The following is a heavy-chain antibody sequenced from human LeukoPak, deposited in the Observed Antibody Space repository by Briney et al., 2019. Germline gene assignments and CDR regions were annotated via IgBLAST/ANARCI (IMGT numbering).Heavy chain of an antibody. CDR2: ISGSGGST. Sequence: PGGSLRLSCAASGFTFSSYAMSWVRQAPGKGLGWVSAISGSGGSTYYADSVKGRFTISRDNSKNTLYLQMNSLRAEDTAVYYCARDTGLSFDYWGQGTLVTVSS. J-gene: IGHJ4*02. V-gene: IGHV3-23*01. D-gene: IGHD1-1*01. CDR1: GFTFSSYA. CDR3: ARDTGLSFDY.